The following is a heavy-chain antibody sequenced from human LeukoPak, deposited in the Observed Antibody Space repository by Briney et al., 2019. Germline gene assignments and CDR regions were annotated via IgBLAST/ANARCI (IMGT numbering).Heavy chain of an antibody. CDR3: AKGPGYYDFWSGYSGQTYFDY. Sequence: GGSLRLSCAASGFTFSSYAMSWVRQAPGKGLEWVSAISGSGGSTYYADSVKGRFTISRDNSKNTLYLKMNSLRAEDTAVYYCAKGPGYYDFWSGYSGQTYFDYWGQGTLVTVSS. J-gene: IGHJ4*02. CDR2: ISGSGGST. V-gene: IGHV3-23*01. CDR1: GFTFSSYA. D-gene: IGHD3-3*01.